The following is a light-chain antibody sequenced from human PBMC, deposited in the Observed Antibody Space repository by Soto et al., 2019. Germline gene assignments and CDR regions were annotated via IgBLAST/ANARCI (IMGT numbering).Light chain of an antibody. J-gene: IGKJ5*01. CDR2: WAS. CDR3: QQYYSSPLT. Sequence: DIVLTQSPDSLAVSLGERATINCKSSQSVLYSPNNKDYLAWYQQKPGHPPKLVIYWASTRESGVPDRFSGSGSGTDFTLTISSLQAEDVAAYYCQQYYSSPLTFGQGTRLEIK. CDR1: QSVLYSPNNKDY. V-gene: IGKV4-1*01.